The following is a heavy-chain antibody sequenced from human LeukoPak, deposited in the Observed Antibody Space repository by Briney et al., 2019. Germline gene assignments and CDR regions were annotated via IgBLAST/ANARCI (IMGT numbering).Heavy chain of an antibody. D-gene: IGHD5-18*01. Sequence: GGSLRLSCAASGFTFSSYGMHWVRQAPGKGLEWVAFIRYDGSNKYYADSVKGRFTVSRDDAKNLLYLQMNSLRAEDTAVYYCAREGGYSYGSDYWGPGTLVTVSP. CDR2: IRYDGSNK. CDR1: GFTFSSYG. V-gene: IGHV3-30*02. J-gene: IGHJ4*02. CDR3: AREGGYSYGSDY.